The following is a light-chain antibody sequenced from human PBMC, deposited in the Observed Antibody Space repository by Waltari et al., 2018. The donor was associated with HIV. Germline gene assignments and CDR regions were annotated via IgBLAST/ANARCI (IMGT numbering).Light chain of an antibody. J-gene: IGKJ4*01. CDR3: KQDVETPLT. V-gene: IGKV2-28*01. CDR1: RSHLRSNGDMD. CDR2: LGT. Sequence: DILMTPSPVPLPVTPGEPASLPWRSRRSHLRSNGDMDVDWYLQKPGQSPQLLIFLGTNRASGTPDRFSGSGSATDFTLKISRVEAEDVGVYYCKQDVETPLTFGGGTRVEIK.